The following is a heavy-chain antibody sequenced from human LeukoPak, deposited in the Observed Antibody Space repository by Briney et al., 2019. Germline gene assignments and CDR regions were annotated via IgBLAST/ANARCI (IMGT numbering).Heavy chain of an antibody. J-gene: IGHJ4*02. V-gene: IGHV4-39*07. CDR3: ARVPSSGYYHGLIIHFDY. Sequence: SETLSLTCTVSGGSISSSSYYWGWIRQPPGKGLEWIGSIYYSGSTYYNPSLKSRVTISVDTSKNQFSLKLSSVTAADTAVYYCARVPSSGYYHGLIIHFDYWGQGTLVTVSS. D-gene: IGHD3-22*01. CDR2: IYYSGST. CDR1: GGSISSSSYY.